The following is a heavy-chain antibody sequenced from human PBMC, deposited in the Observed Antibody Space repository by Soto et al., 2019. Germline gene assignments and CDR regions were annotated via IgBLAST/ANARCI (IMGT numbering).Heavy chain of an antibody. D-gene: IGHD2-15*01. CDR2: IYPGDSDT. CDR1: GYSFTSYW. CDR3: ARQASYCSGGSCYPWNYYYYGMDV. J-gene: IGHJ6*02. Sequence: PGESLKISCKGSGYSFTSYWIGWVCQMPGKGLERMGMIYPGDSDTRYSPSFQGQVTISADKSISTAYLQWSSLKASDTAMYYCARQASYCSGGSCYPWNYYYYGMDVWGQGTTVTVSS. V-gene: IGHV5-51*01.